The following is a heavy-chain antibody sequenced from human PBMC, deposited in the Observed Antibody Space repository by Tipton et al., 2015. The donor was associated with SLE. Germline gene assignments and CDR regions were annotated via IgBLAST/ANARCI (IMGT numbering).Heavy chain of an antibody. Sequence: PGLVKPSETLSLTCTVSGGTLSSHYWNWIRQPPGRGLEWFGYNYYSGTNNYNPSLKSRITLSLDTSNNQFSLNLNSVTAANTAIYYCTSYYFGSLHLPYWGQGKVVTVSS. V-gene: IGHV4-59*11. CDR2: NYYSGTN. CDR1: GGTLSSHY. J-gene: IGHJ4*02. D-gene: IGHD2/OR15-2a*01. CDR3: TSYYFGSLHLPY.